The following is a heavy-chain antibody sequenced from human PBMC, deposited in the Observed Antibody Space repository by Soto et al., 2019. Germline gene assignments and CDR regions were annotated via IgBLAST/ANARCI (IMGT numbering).Heavy chain of an antibody. CDR3: ARPYWDGWSTPPPIDY. D-gene: IGHD6-19*01. Sequence: PGGSLRLSCAASGFTFNRYAFNWVRQAPGKGLDWVSAITGSGDRTFYADSVKGRFTISRDNSKNTLYLEMNSLRVDDTAVYYCARPYWDGWSTPPPIDYWGRGTLVTVSS. V-gene: IGHV3-23*01. CDR2: ITGSGDRT. CDR1: GFTFNRYA. J-gene: IGHJ4*02.